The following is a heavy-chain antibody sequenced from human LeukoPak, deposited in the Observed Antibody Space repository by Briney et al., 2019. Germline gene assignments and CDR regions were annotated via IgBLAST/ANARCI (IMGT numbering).Heavy chain of an antibody. Sequence: GASVKVSCKASGYTFTSYAMHWVRQAPGQRLEWMGWINAGNGNTKYSQKLQGRVTITRDTSASTAYMELSSLRSEDTAVYYCARGHGFYGDYAPDYWGQGTLVTVSS. D-gene: IGHD4-17*01. CDR1: GYTFTSYA. J-gene: IGHJ4*02. CDR2: INAGNGNT. V-gene: IGHV1-3*01. CDR3: ARGHGFYGDYAPDY.